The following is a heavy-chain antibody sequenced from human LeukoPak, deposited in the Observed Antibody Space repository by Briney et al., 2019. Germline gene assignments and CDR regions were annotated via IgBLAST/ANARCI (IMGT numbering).Heavy chain of an antibody. CDR3: ARGIVGATVFEH. CDR2: INSDGSTI. Sequence: GGSLRLSCAASGFTFSSYWMHWVRQAPGKGLVWVSRINSDGSTITYADSVKGRFTISRDNAKSTLYLQMNSLRAEDTAVYYCARGIVGATVFEHWGQGTLVTVPS. D-gene: IGHD1-26*01. CDR1: GFTFSSYW. V-gene: IGHV3-74*01. J-gene: IGHJ5*02.